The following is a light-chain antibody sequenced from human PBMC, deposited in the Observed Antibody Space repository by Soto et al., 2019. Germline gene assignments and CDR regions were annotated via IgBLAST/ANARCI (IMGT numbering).Light chain of an antibody. CDR2: DVS. CDR1: SSDVGGYNS. J-gene: IGLJ1*01. V-gene: IGLV2-14*01. Sequence: QSALTQPASVSGSPGQSITISCTGTSSDVGGYNSVSWYQQHPDKAPKLMIYDVSNRPSGVSNRFSGSKSGNTASLTISGLQAEDEADYYCSSYTSSSTLVFGTGTKLTVL. CDR3: SSYTSSSTLV.